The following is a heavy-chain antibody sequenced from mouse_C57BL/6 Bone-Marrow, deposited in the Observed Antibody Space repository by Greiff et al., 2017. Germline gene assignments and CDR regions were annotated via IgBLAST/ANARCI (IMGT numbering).Heavy chain of an antibody. V-gene: IGHV1-64*01. CDR1: GYTFTSYW. CDR2: IHPNSGST. CDR3: ARRADDSFDY. J-gene: IGHJ2*01. Sequence: QVQLKQPGAEVVKPGASVKLSCKASGYTFTSYWMHWVKQRPGQGLEWIGMIHPNSGSTNYTEQFKSKATLTVEKSSRTAYMQLSSLTSEDSAVYYCARRADDSFDYWGQGTTLTVSS.